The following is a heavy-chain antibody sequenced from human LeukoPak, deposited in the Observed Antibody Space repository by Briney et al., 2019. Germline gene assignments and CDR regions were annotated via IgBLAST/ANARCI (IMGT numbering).Heavy chain of an antibody. J-gene: IGHJ4*02. CDR3: SRVGPGGAEASDY. V-gene: IGHV3-7*03. CDR1: GFTFRNDW. Sequence: QPGGSLRLSCAASGFTFRNDWMRWVRQAPGKGLEWVANVKQDGSEKDYVDSVKGRFTISRDNAKNLLYLQMNSLRTEDTAVYYCSRVGPGGAEASDYWGQGTLVTVSS. D-gene: IGHD6-13*01. CDR2: VKQDGSEK.